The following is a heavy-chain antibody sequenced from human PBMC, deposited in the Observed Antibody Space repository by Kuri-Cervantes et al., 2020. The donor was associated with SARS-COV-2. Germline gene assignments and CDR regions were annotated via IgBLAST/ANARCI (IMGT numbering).Heavy chain of an antibody. Sequence: SVKVSCKASGGTFSSYAISWVRQAPGQGLEWMGGIIPIFGTANYAQKFQGRVTITADKSTSTAYMELSRLRSDDTAVYYCARGGPVGYYDSSGYGLYWYFDLWGRGTLVTVSS. J-gene: IGHJ2*01. D-gene: IGHD3-22*01. CDR2: IIPIFGTA. CDR1: GGTFSSYA. V-gene: IGHV1-69*06. CDR3: ARGGPVGYYDSSGYGLYWYFDL.